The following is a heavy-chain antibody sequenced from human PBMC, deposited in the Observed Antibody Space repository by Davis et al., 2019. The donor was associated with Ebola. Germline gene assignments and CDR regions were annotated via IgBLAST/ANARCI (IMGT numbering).Heavy chain of an antibody. CDR1: GGSISSYY. J-gene: IGHJ4*02. CDR3: ARRIGGLMVTPFDY. CDR2: LYYSGFT. V-gene: IGHV4-59*08. Sequence: MPSETLSLTCTVSGGSISSYYWSWIRQPPGRGLEWIGSLYYSGFTNYNPSLKSRVTTSIDTSKNEFSLKLSSVTTADTAVYYCARRIGGLMVTPFDYWGQGTLVTVSS. D-gene: IGHD2-21*02.